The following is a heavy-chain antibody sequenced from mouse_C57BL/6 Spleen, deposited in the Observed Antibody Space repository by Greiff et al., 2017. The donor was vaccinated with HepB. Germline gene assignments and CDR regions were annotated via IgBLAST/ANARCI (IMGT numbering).Heavy chain of an antibody. V-gene: IGHV1-81*01. CDR3: ARLYYGSSYYFDY. Sequence: QVQLQQSGAELARPGASVKLSCKASGYTFTSYGISWVKQRTGQGLEWIGEIYPRSGNTYYNEKFKGKATLTADKSSSTAYMELRSLTSEDSAVYFCARLYYGSSYYFDYWGQGTTLTVSS. CDR2: IYPRSGNT. CDR1: GYTFTSYG. D-gene: IGHD1-1*01. J-gene: IGHJ2*01.